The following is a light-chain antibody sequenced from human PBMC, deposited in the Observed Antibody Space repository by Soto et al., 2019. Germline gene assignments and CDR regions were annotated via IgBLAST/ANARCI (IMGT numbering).Light chain of an antibody. CDR2: GAS. CDR3: QQYDSSPIT. Sequence: ELLLTQSPGTLSLSPGESATLLCRASQFIHSRYLAWYPQNHGHAPSLPSYGASSRATGIPERFSGTGSGTDFTLTITPLEPDDFVVYFCQQYDSSPITFGQGTRLEI. V-gene: IGKV3-20*01. CDR1: QFIHSRY. J-gene: IGKJ5*01.